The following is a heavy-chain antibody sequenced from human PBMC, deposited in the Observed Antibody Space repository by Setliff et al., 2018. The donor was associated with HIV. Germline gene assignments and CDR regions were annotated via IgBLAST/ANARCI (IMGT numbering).Heavy chain of an antibody. CDR3: ARDPRVDAFDI. CDR1: GFIFGDYA. CDR2: VSYDGTKT. V-gene: IGHV3-30*04. J-gene: IGHJ3*02. Sequence: GGSLRLSCAVSGFIFGDYAIHCVRQAPGKGLEWVAAVSYDGTKTYYADSVKGRFTLSRDNSKDTAFLQMNSLTVEDTAVYYCARDPRVDAFDIWGRGTVVTVSS.